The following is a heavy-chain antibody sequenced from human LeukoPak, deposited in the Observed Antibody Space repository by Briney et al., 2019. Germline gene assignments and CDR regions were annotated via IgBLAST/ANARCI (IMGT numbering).Heavy chain of an antibody. CDR2: INHSGST. CDR3: ARRNNEFVFDY. V-gene: IGHV4-34*01. J-gene: IGHJ4*02. Sequence: SETLSLTCAVYGGSFSGYYWSWIRQPPGKGLEWIGEINHSGSTNYNPSLKSRVTISVDTSKNQFSLKLSSVTAADTAVYYCARRNNEFVFDYWGQGTLVTVSS. D-gene: IGHD1-14*01. CDR1: GGSFSGYY.